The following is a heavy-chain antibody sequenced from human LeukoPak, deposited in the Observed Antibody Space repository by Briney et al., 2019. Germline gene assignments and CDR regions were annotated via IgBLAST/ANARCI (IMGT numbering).Heavy chain of an antibody. V-gene: IGHV1-8*01. CDR2: MNPNSGNT. Sequence: ASVKVSCKASGYTFTSYDINWVRQATGQGLEWMGWMNPNSGNTGYAQKFQGIVTMTRNTSISTAYMELSSLRSEDTAVYYCARWINCSSTSCYPFLDYWGQGTLVTVSS. D-gene: IGHD2-2*01. J-gene: IGHJ4*02. CDR1: GYTFTSYD. CDR3: ARWINCSSTSCYPFLDY.